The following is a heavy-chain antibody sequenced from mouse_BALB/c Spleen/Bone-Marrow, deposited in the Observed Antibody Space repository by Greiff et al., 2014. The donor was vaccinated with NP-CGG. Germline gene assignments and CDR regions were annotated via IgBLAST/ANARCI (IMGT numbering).Heavy chain of an antibody. CDR3: ARDGSWFAY. J-gene: IGHJ3*01. CDR1: GFTFTDYY. CDR2: IRNKANGYTT. Sequence: EVQGVESGGGLVQPGGSLRLSCATSGFTFTDYYMSWVRQPPGKALEWLGFIRNKANGYTTEYSASVKGSFTISRDNSQSILYLQMNTLRAEDSATYYCARDGSWFAYWGQGTLVTVSA. V-gene: IGHV7-3*02.